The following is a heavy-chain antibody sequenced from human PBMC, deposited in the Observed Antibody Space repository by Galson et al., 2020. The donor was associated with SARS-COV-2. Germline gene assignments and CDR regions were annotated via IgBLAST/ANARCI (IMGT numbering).Heavy chain of an antibody. J-gene: IGHJ6*02. Sequence: GGSLRLSCAASGFTFSSYGMHWVRQAPGKGLEWVAVIWYDGSNKYYADSVKGRFTISRDNSKNTLYLQMNSLRAEDTAVYYCVKDQIPNYDFWSGYHYYYGMGGWGQGTTVTVSS. CDR2: IWYDGSNK. V-gene: IGHV3-33*06. CDR1: GFTFSSYG. D-gene: IGHD3-3*01. CDR3: VKDQIPNYDFWSGYHYYYGMGG.